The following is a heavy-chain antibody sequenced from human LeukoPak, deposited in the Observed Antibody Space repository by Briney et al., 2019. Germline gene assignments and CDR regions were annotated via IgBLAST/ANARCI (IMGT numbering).Heavy chain of an antibody. V-gene: IGHV3-33*01. CDR1: GFTFSSNG. D-gene: IGHD2-15*01. Sequence: GGSLRLSCAASGFTFSSNGMHWVRQAPGKGREWVTVIWYDGSNKYYADSVKGRFTISRDNSKHTLYLEMNSLRAEDTAVYCCARESYIVVVVAATDYWGQGSLVTVSS. CDR2: IWYDGSNK. J-gene: IGHJ4*02. CDR3: ARESYIVVVVAATDY.